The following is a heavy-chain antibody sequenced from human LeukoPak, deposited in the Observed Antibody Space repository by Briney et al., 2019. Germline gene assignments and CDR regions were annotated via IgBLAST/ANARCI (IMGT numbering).Heavy chain of an antibody. CDR3: ARAELRGPLDY. J-gene: IGHJ4*02. CDR2: INPSGGST. D-gene: IGHD1-26*01. Sequence: ASVKVSCKASGYTFTSYGISWVRQAPRQGLEWMGIINPSGGSTNYAQKFQGRVTMTRDTSTSTVYMELSSLISEDTAVYYCARAELRGPLDYWGQGTLVTVSS. V-gene: IGHV1-46*01. CDR1: GYTFTSYG.